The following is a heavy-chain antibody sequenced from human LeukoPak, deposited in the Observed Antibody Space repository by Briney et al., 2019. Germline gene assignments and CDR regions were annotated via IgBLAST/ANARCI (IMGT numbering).Heavy chain of an antibody. CDR1: GFTFSSYS. CDR3: ARGGYYDSSGYGPRYFQH. D-gene: IGHD3-22*01. Sequence: PGGSLRLSCAASGFTFSSYSLNWVRQAPGKGLEWVSSISSSSSYIYYADSVKGRFTISRDNAKNSLYLRMNSLRAEDTAVYYCARGGYYDSSGYGPRYFQHWGQGTLVTVSS. V-gene: IGHV3-21*01. CDR2: ISSSSSYI. J-gene: IGHJ1*01.